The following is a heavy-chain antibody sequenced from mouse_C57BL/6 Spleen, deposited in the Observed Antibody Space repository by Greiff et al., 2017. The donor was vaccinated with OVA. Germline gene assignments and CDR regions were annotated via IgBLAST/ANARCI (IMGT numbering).Heavy chain of an antibody. CDR2: IWSGGST. J-gene: IGHJ3*01. V-gene: IGHV2-2*01. CDR1: GFSLTSYG. Sequence: VQLQESGPGLVQPSQSLSITCTVSGFSLTSYGVHWVRQSPGKGLEWLGVIWSGGSTDYNAAFISRLSISKDNTKSKVFFEMNSLQADDTAIYYCATELTGTWFAYWGQGTLVTVSA. D-gene: IGHD4-1*01. CDR3: ATELTGTWFAY.